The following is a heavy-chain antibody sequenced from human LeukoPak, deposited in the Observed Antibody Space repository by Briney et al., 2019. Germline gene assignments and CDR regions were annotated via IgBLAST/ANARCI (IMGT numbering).Heavy chain of an antibody. J-gene: IGHJ6*02. Sequence: PGGSLRLSCAASGFTFSSYGMHWVRQAPGKGLEWVAVIWYDGSNKYYADSVKGRFTISRDNSKNTLYLQMNSLRAEDTAVYYCARALYDSSGYSKYYYYYYGMDVWGQGTLVTVSS. CDR2: IWYDGSNK. D-gene: IGHD3-22*01. V-gene: IGHV3-33*01. CDR1: GFTFSSYG. CDR3: ARALYDSSGYSKYYYYYYGMDV.